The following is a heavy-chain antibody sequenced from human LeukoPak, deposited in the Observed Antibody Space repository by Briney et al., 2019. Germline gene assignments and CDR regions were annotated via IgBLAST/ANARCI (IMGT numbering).Heavy chain of an antibody. CDR1: GDSTSSNSAG. V-gene: IGHV6-1*01. CDR2: TYYRSKWYN. D-gene: IGHD3-10*01. J-gene: IGHJ4*02. Sequence: SQTLSLTCVISGDSTSSNSAGWNWIRQSPSRGLEWLGRTYYRSKWYNYYAVSLKSRMTINADTSKNQFSLQLNSVTPEDTAVYYCAKGRWALFDCWGQGTLVIVSS. CDR3: AKGRWALFDC.